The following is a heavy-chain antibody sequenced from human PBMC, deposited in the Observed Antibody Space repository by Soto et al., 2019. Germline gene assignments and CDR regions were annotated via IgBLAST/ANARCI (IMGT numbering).Heavy chain of an antibody. CDR3: ERGVTVSVGAERAPSDNYYLDS. V-gene: IGHV4-34*01. CDR2: INRSGHT. CDR1: GGTFNVHY. Sequence: PWETLSLTCAMSGGTFNVHYRTWIRQPPGKGLEWIGEINRSGHTMFNAALKNRLAIAVDGSKNAFSLCKNSVYAANTALYYCERGVTVSVGAERAPSDNYYLDSWGHGTRVTVST. J-gene: IGHJ4*01. D-gene: IGHD3-22*01.